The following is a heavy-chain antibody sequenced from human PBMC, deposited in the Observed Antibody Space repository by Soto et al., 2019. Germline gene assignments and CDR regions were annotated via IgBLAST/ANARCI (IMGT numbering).Heavy chain of an antibody. V-gene: IGHV3-15*07. CDR1: GFTFSNAW. Sequence: EVQLVESGRGLVKPGGSLRLSCAASGFTFSNAWMNWVRQAPGKGLEWVGRIKSKTDGGTTDYAAPVKGRFTISRDDSKNTLYLQMNSLKTEDTAVYYCTTDPQLYCTNGVCFNEDFDYWGQGTLVTVSS. CDR2: IKSKTDGGTT. D-gene: IGHD2-8*01. J-gene: IGHJ4*02. CDR3: TTDPQLYCTNGVCFNEDFDY.